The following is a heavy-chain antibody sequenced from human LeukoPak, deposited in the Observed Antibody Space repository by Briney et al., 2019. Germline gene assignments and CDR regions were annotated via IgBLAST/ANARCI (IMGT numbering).Heavy chain of an antibody. Sequence: APVKVSCKASGYTFTGYYMHWVRQAPGQGLEWMGRINPNSGGTNYAKKFQGRVTMTRDTSISTAYMELSRLRSDDTAVYYCASHTYYYDSSGYYYPDYWGQGTLVTVSS. V-gene: IGHV1-2*06. CDR2: INPNSGGT. CDR3: ASHTYYYDSSGYYYPDY. J-gene: IGHJ4*02. D-gene: IGHD3-22*01. CDR1: GYTFTGYY.